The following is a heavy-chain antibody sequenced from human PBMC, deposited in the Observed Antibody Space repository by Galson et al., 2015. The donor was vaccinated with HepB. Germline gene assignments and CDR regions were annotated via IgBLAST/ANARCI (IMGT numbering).Heavy chain of an antibody. Sequence: SVKVSCKASGYTFTGYFMHWVRQAPGQGLEWMGWINPNSGDTNYAQKFQGRVTMTRDTSISTAYMELSRLRSDDTAMYYCARAGRIVGASDAFDIWGQGTMVTVSS. CDR3: ARAGRIVGASDAFDI. J-gene: IGHJ3*02. V-gene: IGHV1-2*02. D-gene: IGHD1-26*01. CDR2: INPNSGDT. CDR1: GYTFTGYF.